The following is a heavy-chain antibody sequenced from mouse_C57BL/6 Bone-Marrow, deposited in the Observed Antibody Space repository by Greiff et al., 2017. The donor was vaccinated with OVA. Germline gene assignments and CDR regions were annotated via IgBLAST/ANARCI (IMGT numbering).Heavy chain of an antibody. CDR2: FHPYNDDT. J-gene: IGHJ4*01. V-gene: IGHV1-47*01. CDR1: GYTFTTYP. Sequence: QVQLQQSGAELVKPGASVKMSCKASGYTFTTYPIEWMKQNHGKSLEWIGNFHPYNDDTKYNEKFKGKATLTVEKSSSTGYLELRRLTSDESAVYYGSRKGTRYGNYGSMDYWGQGTSVTVSS. D-gene: IGHD2-10*02. CDR3: SRKGTRYGNYGSMDY.